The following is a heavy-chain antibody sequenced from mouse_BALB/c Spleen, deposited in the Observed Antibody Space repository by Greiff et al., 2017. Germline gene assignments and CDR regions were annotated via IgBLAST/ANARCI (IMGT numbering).Heavy chain of an antibody. CDR2: INPYNDGT. V-gene: IGHV1-14*01. CDR3: ARGLLRLWYFDV. D-gene: IGHD1-2*01. Sequence: VQLKESGPELVKPGASVKMSCKASGYTFTSYVMHWVKQKPGQGLEWIGYINPYNDGTKYNEKFKGKATLTSDKSSSTAYMELSSLTSEDSAVYYCARGLLRLWYFDVWGAGTTVTVSS. J-gene: IGHJ1*01. CDR1: GYTFTSYV.